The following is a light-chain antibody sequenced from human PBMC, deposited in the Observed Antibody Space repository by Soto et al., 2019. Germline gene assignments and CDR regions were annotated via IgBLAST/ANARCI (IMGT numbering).Light chain of an antibody. CDR2: GSS. J-gene: IGKJ1*01. V-gene: IGKV3-20*01. Sequence: EIVLTQSPGTLSLSPGERATLSCRASQSVRSRYLAWYQQKPGQAPRLLIYGSSSRPPGIPDRVSGSGSGTELTLTISRLEPEDFAVYYCQQYGTSPQTFGQGTKVDIK. CDR1: QSVRSRY. CDR3: QQYGTSPQT.